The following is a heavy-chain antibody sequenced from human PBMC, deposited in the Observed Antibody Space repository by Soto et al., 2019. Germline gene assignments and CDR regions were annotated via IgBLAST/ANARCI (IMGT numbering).Heavy chain of an antibody. D-gene: IGHD6-13*01. CDR2: INHSGST. CDR3: ARDGQQLALYYFDY. V-gene: IGHV4-34*01. Sequence: SETLSLTCAVYGGSFSGYYGSWIRQPPGKGLEWIGEINHSGSTNYNPSLKSRVTISVDTSKNQFSLKLSSVTAADTAVYYCARDGQQLALYYFDYWGQGTLVTVSS. J-gene: IGHJ4*02. CDR1: GGSFSGYY.